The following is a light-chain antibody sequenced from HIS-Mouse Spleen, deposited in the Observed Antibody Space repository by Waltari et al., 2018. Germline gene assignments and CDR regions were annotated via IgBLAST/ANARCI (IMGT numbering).Light chain of an antibody. CDR1: ALPKKY. V-gene: IGLV3-10*01. CDR3: YSTDSSGNHRV. J-gene: IGLJ2*01. CDR2: EDS. Sequence: SYELTQPPSVSVSPGQTARITCSGDALPKKYAYWYQQKSGQPPVLVIYEDSKRPSGIPERFSGSSSGTMGTLTISGAQVEDEADYYCYSTDSSGNHRVFGGGTKLTVL.